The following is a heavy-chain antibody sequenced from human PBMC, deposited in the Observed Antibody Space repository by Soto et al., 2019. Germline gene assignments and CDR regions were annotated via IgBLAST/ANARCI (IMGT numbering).Heavy chain of an antibody. J-gene: IGHJ5*02. Sequence: SETLSLTCAVYGGSFSGYYWSWIRQPPGKGLEWIGETNHSGSTNYNPSLKSRVTISVDTSKNQFSLKLSSVTAADTAVYYCARDIRGYSYGYVVPMYNWFDPWGQGTLVTVSS. D-gene: IGHD5-18*01. CDR1: GGSFSGYY. V-gene: IGHV4-34*01. CDR2: TNHSGST. CDR3: ARDIRGYSYGYVVPMYNWFDP.